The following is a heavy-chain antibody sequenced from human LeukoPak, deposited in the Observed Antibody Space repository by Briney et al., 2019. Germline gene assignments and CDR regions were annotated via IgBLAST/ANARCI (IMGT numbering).Heavy chain of an antibody. D-gene: IGHD2-21*02. CDR2: IRYDGSNE. Sequence: GGSLRLSCAASGFAFTGYPMHWVRQPPGKGLEWVAFIRYDGSNEYYADSVKGRFTISRDNSKNTLFLQMNSLRTEDTAVYHCAKAPGYCGGDCYSDYWGQGTLVTVSS. CDR1: GFAFTGYP. CDR3: AKAPGYCGGDCYSDY. V-gene: IGHV3-30*02. J-gene: IGHJ4*02.